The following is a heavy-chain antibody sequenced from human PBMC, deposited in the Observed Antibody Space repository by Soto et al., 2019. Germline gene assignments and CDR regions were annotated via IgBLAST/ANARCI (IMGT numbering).Heavy chain of an antibody. CDR2: IWYDGSNK. D-gene: IGHD3-9*01. CDR3: ARDLRYFDWLPPGGMDV. J-gene: IGHJ6*02. CDR1: GFTFSSYG. Sequence: QVQLVESGGGVVQPGRSLRLSCAASGFTFSSYGMHWVRQAPGKGLEWVAVIWYDGSNKYYADSVKGRFTISRDNSKNTLYLQMNSLRAEDTAVYYCARDLRYFDWLPPGGMDVWGQGTTVTVSS. V-gene: IGHV3-33*01.